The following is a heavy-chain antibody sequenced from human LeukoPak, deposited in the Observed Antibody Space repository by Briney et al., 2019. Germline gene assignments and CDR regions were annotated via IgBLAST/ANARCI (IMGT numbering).Heavy chain of an antibody. Sequence: GGTLRLSCAASGFTFSSYGMNWVRQAPGKGLEWVAVISYDGSNKYYADSVKGRFTISRDNSKNTLYLQMNSLRAEDAAVYYCSVSRQTVTGYYYYMDVWGKGTTVTVSS. J-gene: IGHJ6*03. D-gene: IGHD4-17*01. CDR1: GFTFSSYG. CDR3: SVSRQTVTGYYYYMDV. CDR2: ISYDGSNK. V-gene: IGHV3-30*03.